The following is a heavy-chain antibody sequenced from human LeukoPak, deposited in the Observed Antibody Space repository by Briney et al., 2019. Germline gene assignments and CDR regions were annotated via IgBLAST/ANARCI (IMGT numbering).Heavy chain of an antibody. Sequence: ASVKVSCKASGYTFTSYGISWVRQAPGQGLEWMGIINPSGGSTSYAQKFQGRVTMTRDMSTSTVYMELSSLRSEDTAVYYCAREDYGGNSDYWGQGTLVTVSS. CDR1: GYTFTSYG. CDR3: AREDYGGNSDY. D-gene: IGHD4-23*01. V-gene: IGHV1-46*01. CDR2: INPSGGST. J-gene: IGHJ4*02.